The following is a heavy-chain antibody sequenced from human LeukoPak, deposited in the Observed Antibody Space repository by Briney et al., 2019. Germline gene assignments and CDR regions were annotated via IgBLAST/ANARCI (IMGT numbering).Heavy chain of an antibody. CDR2: IIPIFGTA. CDR3: ARVGEGTTVTTFFRVFDI. D-gene: IGHD4-17*01. CDR1: GYSFTGYY. J-gene: IGHJ3*02. Sequence: SVKVSCKASGYSFTGYYMYWVRQAPGQGLEWMGGIIPIFGTANYAQKFQGRVTITTDESTSTAYMELSSLRSEDTAVYYCARVGEGTTVTTFFRVFDIWGQGTMVTVSS. V-gene: IGHV1-69*05.